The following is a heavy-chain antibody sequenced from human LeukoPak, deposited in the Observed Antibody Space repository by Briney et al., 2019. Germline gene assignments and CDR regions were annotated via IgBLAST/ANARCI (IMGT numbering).Heavy chain of an antibody. CDR3: AREPRGGFDP. Sequence: SETLSLTCTVSGGSISSYYWSWIRQPPGKGLEWIGYIYYSGSTNYNPSLKSRVTISVDTSKNQFSLKLSSVTAADTAVYYCAREPRGGFDPWGQGPLVTVSS. CDR1: GGSISSYY. J-gene: IGHJ5*02. V-gene: IGHV4-59*01. CDR2: IYYSGST.